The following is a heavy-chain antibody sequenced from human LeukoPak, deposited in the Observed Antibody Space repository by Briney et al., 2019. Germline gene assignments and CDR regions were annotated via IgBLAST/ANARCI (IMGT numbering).Heavy chain of an antibody. CDR2: ITPMFGAA. J-gene: IGHJ4*02. D-gene: IGHD1-26*01. V-gene: IGHV1-69*13. CDR1: GGTFSSYA. CDR3: ARGVVVGATKDFDY. Sequence: SVKVSCKASGGTFSSYAISWVRQAPGQGLEWMGSITPMFGAANYAQKFQGKVTISADESTSTAHMELSSLGSEDTAVYYCARGVVVGATKDFDYWGQGTLVTVSS.